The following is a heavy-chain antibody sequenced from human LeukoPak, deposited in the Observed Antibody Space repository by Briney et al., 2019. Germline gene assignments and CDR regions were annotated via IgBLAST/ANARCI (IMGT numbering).Heavy chain of an antibody. Sequence: GASVKVSCKASGYTFTSYDINWVRQAPGQGLEWMGIINPSGGSTSYAQKFQGRVTMTRDTSTSTVYMELSSLRSEDTAVYYCARDTKTTVGGAFDYWGQGTLVTVSS. J-gene: IGHJ4*02. CDR2: INPSGGST. CDR3: ARDTKTTVGGAFDY. V-gene: IGHV1-46*01. CDR1: GYTFTSYD. D-gene: IGHD4-23*01.